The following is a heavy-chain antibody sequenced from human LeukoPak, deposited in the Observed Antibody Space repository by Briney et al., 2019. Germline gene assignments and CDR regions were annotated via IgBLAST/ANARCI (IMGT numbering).Heavy chain of an antibody. CDR2: ISSSSYI. CDR1: GFTFSSYS. CDR3: AREAGIAAAVDY. D-gene: IGHD6-13*01. Sequence: PGGSLRLSCAASGFTFSSYSMNWVRQAPGKGLEWVSSISSSSYIYYADSVKGRFTISRDNAKNSLYLQMNSLRAEDTAVYYCAREAGIAAAVDYWGQGTLVTVSS. J-gene: IGHJ4*02. V-gene: IGHV3-21*01.